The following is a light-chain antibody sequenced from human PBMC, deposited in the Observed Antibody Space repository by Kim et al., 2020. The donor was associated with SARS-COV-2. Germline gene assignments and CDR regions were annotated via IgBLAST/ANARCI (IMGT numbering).Light chain of an antibody. CDR1: SVRNKV. V-gene: IGLV3-1*01. J-gene: IGLJ3*02. CDR3: QAWDSSTVV. CDR2: QGD. Sequence: VAAGQKAGIKCSEDSVRNKVSRWYQQTPGQSPVLVIYQGDKRTSGVPGRFTNSNSGNTATLTISGTQAMDEADYYFQAWDSSTVVFGGGTQLTVL.